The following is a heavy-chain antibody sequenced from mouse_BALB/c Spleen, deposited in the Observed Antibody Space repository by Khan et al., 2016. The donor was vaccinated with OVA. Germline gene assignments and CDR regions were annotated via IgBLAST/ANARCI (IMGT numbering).Heavy chain of an antibody. CDR3: ARRNYRYDGYFDY. CDR2: ISYSDST. D-gene: IGHD2-14*01. J-gene: IGHJ2*01. CDR1: GDSITSGY. Sequence: EVQLQESGPSLVKPSQTLSLTCSVTGDSITSGYWNWIRRFPGNKLEYMGYISYSDSTFYNPSLKSRISITRDTSKNQYYLQLNSVTTEDTATYYCARRNYRYDGYFDYWGQGTTLTVSS. V-gene: IGHV3-8*02.